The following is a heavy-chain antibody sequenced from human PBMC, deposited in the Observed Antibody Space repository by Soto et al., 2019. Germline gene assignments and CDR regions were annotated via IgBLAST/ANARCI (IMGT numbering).Heavy chain of an antibody. D-gene: IGHD3-3*01. CDR1: GFMFSGSA. V-gene: IGHV3-23*01. CDR3: AKGPTIFGVVITYSYYYGMDV. J-gene: IGHJ6*01. Sequence: AGGSLRLSCAVSGFMFSGSATSWVRQVPGYVLEWVSSISVSGGRTYYADSVKGRFTVSRDNSKNTLSLQLNNLRAEDTALYYCAKGPTIFGVVITYSYYYGMDVWGQGNTVTVSS. CDR2: ISVSGGRT.